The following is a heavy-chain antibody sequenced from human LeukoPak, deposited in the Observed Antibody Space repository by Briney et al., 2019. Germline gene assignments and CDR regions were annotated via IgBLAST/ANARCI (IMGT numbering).Heavy chain of an antibody. CDR2: INWNGGST. CDR3: ARARVIAVVVAAPYDY. CDR1: GFTFSSSA. D-gene: IGHD2-15*01. Sequence: GGSLRLSCAASGFTFSSSAMSWVRQAPGKGLEWVSGINWNGGSTDYADSVKGRFTISRDNAKSSLILQMNSLRAEDTAFYYCARARVIAVVVAAPYDYWGQGALVTVSS. V-gene: IGHV3-20*04. J-gene: IGHJ4*02.